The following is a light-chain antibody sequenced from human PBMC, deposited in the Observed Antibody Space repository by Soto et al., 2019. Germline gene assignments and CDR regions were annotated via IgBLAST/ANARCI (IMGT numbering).Light chain of an antibody. J-gene: IGKJ5*01. CDR3: QQRSNWPPKIT. V-gene: IGKV3D-20*02. CDR1: QSVSSSY. CDR2: GAS. Sequence: EIVLTQTPGSLSLSPGERATLSCRASQSVSSSYLAWYQQKPGQAPRLLIYGASSRATGIPDRFSGSGSGTDFTLTISSLEPEDFAVYYCQQRSNWPPKITFGQGTRLAI.